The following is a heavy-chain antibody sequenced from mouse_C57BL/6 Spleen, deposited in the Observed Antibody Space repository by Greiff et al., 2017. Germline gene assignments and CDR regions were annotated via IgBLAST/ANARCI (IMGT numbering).Heavy chain of an antibody. J-gene: IGHJ2*01. V-gene: IGHV1-82*01. CDR1: GYAFSSSW. CDR3: ARDDGYDY. CDR2: IYPGDGDT. D-gene: IGHD2-3*01. Sequence: QVQLKESGAELVKPGASVKISCKASGYAFSSSWMNWVKQRPGKGLEWIGRIYPGDGDTNYNGKFKGKATLTADKSSSTAYMQLSSLTSEDSAVYFCARDDGYDYWGQGTTLTVSS.